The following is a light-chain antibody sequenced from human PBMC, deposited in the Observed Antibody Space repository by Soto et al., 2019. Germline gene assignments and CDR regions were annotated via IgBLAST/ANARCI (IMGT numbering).Light chain of an antibody. CDR3: QAWGSSIVV. Sequence: SYELTQPPSVSVSPGQTASITCSGDKLGDKYACWYQQKPGQSPVLVIYQNNKRPSGIPERFSGSNSGNTATLTISGTQAMGEADYSCQAWGSSIVVFGGGTKLTVL. V-gene: IGLV3-1*01. J-gene: IGLJ2*01. CDR2: QNN. CDR1: KLGDKY.